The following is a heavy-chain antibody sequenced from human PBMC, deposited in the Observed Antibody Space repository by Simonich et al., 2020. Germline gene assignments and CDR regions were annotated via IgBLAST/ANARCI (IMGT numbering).Heavy chain of an antibody. CDR2: IKQDESEK. CDR1: GFTFSSYW. Sequence: EVQLVESGGGLVQPGGSLRLSCAASGFTFSSYWMSWDRQAPGKGLEWVANIKQDESEKYYVDSVKGRFTTSRDNAKNSLYLQMNSLRAEDTAVYYCARDGLGTAYYYYMDVWGKGTTVTVSS. D-gene: IGHD7-27*01. J-gene: IGHJ6*03. V-gene: IGHV3-7*01. CDR3: ARDGLGTAYYYYMDV.